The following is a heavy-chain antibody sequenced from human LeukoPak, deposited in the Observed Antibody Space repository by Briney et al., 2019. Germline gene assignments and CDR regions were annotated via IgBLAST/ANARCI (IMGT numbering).Heavy chain of an antibody. Sequence: VASVKVSCKASGGTFSSYAISWVRQAPGQGLEWMGGIIPIFGTANYAQKFQGRVTITADESTSTAYMELSSLRSEDTAVYYCARLTVTTAHYYYYYGMDVWGQGTTVTVSS. CDR1: GGTFSSYA. CDR2: IIPIFGTA. D-gene: IGHD4-11*01. J-gene: IGHJ6*02. V-gene: IGHV1-69*13. CDR3: ARLTVTTAHYYYYYGMDV.